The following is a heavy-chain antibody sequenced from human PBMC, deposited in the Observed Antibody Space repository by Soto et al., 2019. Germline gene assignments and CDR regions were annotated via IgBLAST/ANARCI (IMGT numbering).Heavy chain of an antibody. D-gene: IGHD2-15*01. CDR1: GFPFSTYA. Sequence: EVQLLESGGGLVQRGGSLRLSCEASGFPFSTYAMTWVRQVPGKGLEWVSTTSNGGNTEFAESVRGRFTVCRDNSKNTIYLQMSSLRAEDSAIYFCARDFRPGLIVPTKSGFDPWGQGTPVTVSS. V-gene: IGHV3-23*01. CDR2: TSNGGNT. J-gene: IGHJ5*02. CDR3: ARDFRPGLIVPTKSGFDP.